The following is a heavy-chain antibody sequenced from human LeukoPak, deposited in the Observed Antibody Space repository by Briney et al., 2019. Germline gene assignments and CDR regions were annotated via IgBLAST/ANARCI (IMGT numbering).Heavy chain of an antibody. CDR3: ARDISSGWYGRFDY. V-gene: IGHV4-4*07. J-gene: IGHJ4*02. CDR1: GGSISSYY. Sequence: SETLSLTCTVSGGSISSYYWSWIRQPAGKGLEWIGRIYTSGSTNYNPSLKSRATMSVDTSKNQFSLKLSSVTAADTAVYYCARDISSGWYGRFDYWGQGTLVTVSS. CDR2: IYTSGST. D-gene: IGHD6-19*01.